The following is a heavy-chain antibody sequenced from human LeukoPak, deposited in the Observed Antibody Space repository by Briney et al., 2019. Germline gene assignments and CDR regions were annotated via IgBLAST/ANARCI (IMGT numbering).Heavy chain of an antibody. D-gene: IGHD2-15*01. CDR1: GFTFSNYG. J-gene: IGHJ4*02. V-gene: IGHV3-30*18. Sequence: GGSLRLSCVASGFTFSNYGMHWVRQAPGEGLEWVAVISYDGSSTYYADSLKGRFTISRDNSKNTLYLQMNSLRAEDTAVYYCAKGSRSGGSYYFDYWGQGTLVTVSS. CDR2: ISYDGSST. CDR3: AKGSRSGGSYYFDY.